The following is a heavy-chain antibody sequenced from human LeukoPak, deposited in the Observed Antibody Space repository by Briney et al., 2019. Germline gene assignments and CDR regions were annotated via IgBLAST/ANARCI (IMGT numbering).Heavy chain of an antibody. J-gene: IGHJ6*03. Sequence: PGGSLRLSCAASGFTFSSYGMHWVRQAPGKGLEWVAVIWYDGSNKYYADSVKGRFTISRDNSKNTLYLQMNSLRAEDTAVYYCAKGSTSAYYYSYYMDVWGKGTTVIVSS. CDR3: AKGSTSAYYYSYYMDV. D-gene: IGHD2-2*01. V-gene: IGHV3-33*06. CDR1: GFTFSSYG. CDR2: IWYDGSNK.